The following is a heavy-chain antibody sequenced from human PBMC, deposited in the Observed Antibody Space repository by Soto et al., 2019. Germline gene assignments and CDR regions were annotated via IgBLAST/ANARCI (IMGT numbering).Heavy chain of an antibody. V-gene: IGHV3-64*01. CDR2: ISSNGCST. CDR1: GFTFSSYA. CDR3: ARDPTPAGYGSSPPTYYYSYVDV. D-gene: IGHD6-13*01. J-gene: IGHJ6*03. Sequence: EVQLVESGGGLVQPGGSLRLSCAASGFTFSSYAMHWVRQAPGKGLEYVSAISSNGCSTYYANSVKGRFTISRDNSKNTLYHQMGRLRAEDMAVYYCARDPTPAGYGSSPPTYYYSYVDVWGKGTTVTVSS.